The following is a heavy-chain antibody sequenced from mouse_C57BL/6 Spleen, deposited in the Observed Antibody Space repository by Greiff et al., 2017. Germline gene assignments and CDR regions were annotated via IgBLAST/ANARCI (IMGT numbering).Heavy chain of an antibody. Sequence: VQLQQPGAELVMPGASVKLSCKASGYTFTSYWMHWVKQRPGQGLEWIGEIDPSDGYTNYNQKFKGKSTMTVDKSSSTAYMQLSSLTSEDSAVYYCARRPYYGNPHYCDYWGQGTTLTVSS. CDR2: IDPSDGYT. J-gene: IGHJ2*01. CDR3: ARRPYYGNPHYCDY. CDR1: GYTFTSYW. D-gene: IGHD2-10*01. V-gene: IGHV1-69*01.